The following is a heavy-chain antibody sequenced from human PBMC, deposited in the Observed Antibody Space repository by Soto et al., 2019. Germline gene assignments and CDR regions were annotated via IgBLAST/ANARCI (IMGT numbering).Heavy chain of an antibody. V-gene: IGHV3-21*01. CDR2: ITSSGSFI. CDR1: GFTFNNST. CDR3: ARVPAASDRTAFYYVSKFFYFDY. Sequence: PGGSLRLSCAASGFTFNNSTMNWVRQAPGKGLEWVACITSSGSFIYYAGSMKGRFTISRDDAKKSLYLQMNSLRAEDTAVYYCARVPAASDRTAFYYVSKFFYFDYWGRGTQVTVSS. D-gene: IGHD3-22*01. J-gene: IGHJ4*02.